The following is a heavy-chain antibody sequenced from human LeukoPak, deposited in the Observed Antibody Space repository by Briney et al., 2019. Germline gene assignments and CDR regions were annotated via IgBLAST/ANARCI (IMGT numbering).Heavy chain of an antibody. D-gene: IGHD6-13*01. CDR3: ARLAGIAAAGTFYY. CDR1: GGSISSYY. V-gene: IGHV4-4*07. Sequence: SETLSLTCTVSGGSISSYYWSWIRQPAGKGLERIGRIYTSGSTNYNPSLKSRVTMPVDTSKNQFSLKLSSVTAADTAVYYCARLAGIAAAGTFYYWGQGTLVTVSS. CDR2: IYTSGST. J-gene: IGHJ4*02.